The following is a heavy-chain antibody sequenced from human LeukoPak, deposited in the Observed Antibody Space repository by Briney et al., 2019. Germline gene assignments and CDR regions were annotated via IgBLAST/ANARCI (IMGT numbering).Heavy chain of an antibody. CDR1: GYTFTIHG. J-gene: IGHJ4*02. V-gene: IGHV1-18*01. D-gene: IGHD3-3*01. CDR2: ISAYNGNT. Sequence: GASVTVSFMASGYTFTIHGISWVRQAPGQGLEWMGWISAYNGNTNYAQKLQGRVTMTTDTSTSTAYMELRSLRSDDTAVYYCARTGVAPRLFPGDYWGQGTLVTVSS. CDR3: ARTGVAPRLFPGDY.